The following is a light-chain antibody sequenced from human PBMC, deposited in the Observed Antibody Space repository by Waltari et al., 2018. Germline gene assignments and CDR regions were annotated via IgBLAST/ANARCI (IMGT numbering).Light chain of an antibody. V-gene: IGLV1-44*01. CDR1: SSNLGNNV. CDR2: RND. J-gene: IGLJ3*02. Sequence: QSVLTQPPSASGTPGQRVTISCSGTSSNLGNNVVNWYQQVPGTAPKLLIYRNDRPPPVSPYRFSASKSGTSASLASSGLQSEDEAEYYCASWDDSLNGHWVFGGGTKVTVL. CDR3: ASWDDSLNGHWV.